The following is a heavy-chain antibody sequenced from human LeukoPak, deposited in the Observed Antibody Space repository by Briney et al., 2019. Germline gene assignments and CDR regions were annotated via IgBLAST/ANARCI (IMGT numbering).Heavy chain of an antibody. CDR2: IKQDGGEK. CDR3: AREDHSNYNY. D-gene: IGHD4-11*01. CDR1: GFTFRTYS. Sequence: GGSLRLSCVASGFTFRTYSMNWVRQAPGKGLEWVANIKQDGGEKFYVDSVKGRFTISRDNAKNSLYLQMNSLRAEDTAVYYCAREDHSNYNYWGQGTLVTVSS. J-gene: IGHJ4*02. V-gene: IGHV3-7*01.